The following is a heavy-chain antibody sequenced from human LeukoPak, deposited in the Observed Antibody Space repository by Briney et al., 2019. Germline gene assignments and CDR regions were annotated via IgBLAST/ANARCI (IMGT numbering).Heavy chain of an antibody. Sequence: GESLKISCKASGYSFTSHWIGWVRQMPGKGLEWMGIIYPGDSDTRYSQSFQGQVTISADKSISTAYLQWSTLQAPDTAMYYCARGDNSGWYFFDYWGQGTLVTVSS. CDR2: IYPGDSDT. D-gene: IGHD6-19*01. CDR3: ARGDNSGWYFFDY. J-gene: IGHJ4*02. CDR1: GYSFTSHW. V-gene: IGHV5-51*01.